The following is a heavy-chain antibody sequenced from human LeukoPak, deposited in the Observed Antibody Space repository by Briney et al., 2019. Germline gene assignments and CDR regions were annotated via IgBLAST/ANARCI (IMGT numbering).Heavy chain of an antibody. CDR3: ARAREIVAIDY. Sequence: SETLSLTCAVYGESFSGYFWSWIRQPPGKGLEWIGEINDSGSSNYNPSLKSRVTMSVDTSKNQFSLKMMSVSAADTAVYYCARAREIVAIDYWGQGTLVTVSS. V-gene: IGHV4-34*01. J-gene: IGHJ4*02. CDR1: GESFSGYF. CDR2: INDSGSS. D-gene: IGHD5-12*01.